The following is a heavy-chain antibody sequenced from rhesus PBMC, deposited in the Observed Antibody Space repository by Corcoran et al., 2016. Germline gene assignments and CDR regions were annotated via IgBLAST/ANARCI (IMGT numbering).Heavy chain of an antibody. CDR2: IYGSGSST. J-gene: IGHJ2*01. Sequence: QLQLQESGPGLVKPSETLSVTCAVSGGSISSSYWSWIRQAPGKGLEWIGYIYGSGSSTNYNPSLKSRVTLSVDTSKNQLSLKLSSVTAADTAVYYCASLNTVTRDWYFDLWGPGTPLTISS. V-gene: IGHV4-169*02. CDR1: GGSISSSY. D-gene: IGHD4-23*01. CDR3: ASLNTVTRDWYFDL.